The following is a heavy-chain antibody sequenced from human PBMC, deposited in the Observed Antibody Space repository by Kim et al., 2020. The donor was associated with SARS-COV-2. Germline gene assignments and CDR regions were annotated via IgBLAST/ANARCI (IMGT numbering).Heavy chain of an antibody. Sequence: GGSLRLSCAGSGFTFSDHYMDWVRQAPGKGLEWVGRSRNKANSYTTDYAASVKGRFTISRDGSKDSLFLQMNSLKTEDTAVYYCARERNDVGALDIWGQG. V-gene: IGHV3-72*01. CDR2: SRNKANSYTT. D-gene: IGHD1-1*01. CDR1: GFTFSDHY. CDR3: ARERNDVGALDI. J-gene: IGHJ3*02.